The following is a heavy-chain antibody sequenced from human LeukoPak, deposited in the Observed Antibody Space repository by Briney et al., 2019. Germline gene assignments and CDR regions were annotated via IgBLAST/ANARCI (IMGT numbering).Heavy chain of an antibody. D-gene: IGHD1-1*01. CDR3: ATTTSYYFSY. CDR1: AYSLSGYY. V-gene: IGHV1-2*02. J-gene: IGHJ4*02. Sequence: ASVKVSCTPSAYSLSGYYIHWVRQAPGQGLEWVGWINPNTGGTNYAQKFRGRVTMTSDTSITTAYMELSSLRSDDTAVYYCATTTSYYFSYWGQGTLVTVSS. CDR2: INPNTGGT.